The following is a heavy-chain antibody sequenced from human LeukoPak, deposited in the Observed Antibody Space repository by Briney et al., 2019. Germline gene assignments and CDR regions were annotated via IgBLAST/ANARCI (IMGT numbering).Heavy chain of an antibody. CDR3: ARGVRIAVAGYIDY. Sequence: PGGSLRLSCAASGFTFSNYWMHWVRQAPGKGLEWVAAISYDGPNKRYADSVKGRFTISRDNSKNTLYLQMNSLRAEDTAVYYCARGVRIAVAGYIDYWGQGTLVTVSS. V-gene: IGHV3-30*03. CDR2: ISYDGPNK. CDR1: GFTFSNYW. J-gene: IGHJ4*02. D-gene: IGHD6-19*01.